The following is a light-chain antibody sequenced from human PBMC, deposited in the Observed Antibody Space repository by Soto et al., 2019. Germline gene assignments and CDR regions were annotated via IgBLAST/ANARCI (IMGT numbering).Light chain of an antibody. V-gene: IGKV3-15*01. Sequence: EIVMTQSPATLSVSPGERATLSCRASQSIRNNLIWYQQKSGQAPRLLIYGASTRATGIPARFSGSGSGTEFTLTISSLQSEDFAVYYCQQYHNWPPYTFGQGTKVDIK. CDR3: QQYHNWPPYT. CDR1: QSIRNN. J-gene: IGKJ2*01. CDR2: GAS.